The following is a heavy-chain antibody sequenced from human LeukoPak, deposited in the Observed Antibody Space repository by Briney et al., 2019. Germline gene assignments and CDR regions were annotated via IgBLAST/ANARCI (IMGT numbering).Heavy chain of an antibody. V-gene: IGHV1-18*01. J-gene: IGHJ4*02. CDR1: GYTFTSYG. Sequence: GASVTVSCKASGYTFTSYGISWVRQAPGQGLKWMGWISAYNGNTNYAQKLQGRVTMTTDTSTSTAYMELRSLRSDDTAVYYCARVLPHVESDPLDYWGQGTLVTVSS. CDR3: ARVLPHVESDPLDY. D-gene: IGHD2-21*02. CDR2: ISAYNGNT.